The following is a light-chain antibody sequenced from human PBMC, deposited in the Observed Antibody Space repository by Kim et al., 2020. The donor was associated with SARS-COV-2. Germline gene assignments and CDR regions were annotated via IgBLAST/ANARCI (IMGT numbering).Light chain of an antibody. CDR3: LLYYSGPRV. CDR1: TGAFTGGHF. CDR2: DTI. V-gene: IGLV7-46*01. J-gene: IGLJ3*02. Sequence: PGGTVTLSCPPSTGAFTGGHFPYWFQQKPGQAPKTLIYDTINRHSWTPARFSGSLLGGKAALTLSAAQPEDEAEYYCLLYYSGPRVFGGGTQLTVL.